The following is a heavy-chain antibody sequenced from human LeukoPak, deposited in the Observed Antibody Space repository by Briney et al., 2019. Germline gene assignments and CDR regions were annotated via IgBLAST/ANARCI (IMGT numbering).Heavy chain of an antibody. V-gene: IGHV4-34*01. J-gene: IGHJ4*02. CDR2: INHSGST. D-gene: IGHD3-10*01. CDR1: GGSFSGYY. CDR3: ARGGFVYYGSGSYYYY. Sequence: SETLSLTCAVYGGSFSGYYWSWIPQPPGKGLEWIGEINHSGSTNYNPSLKSRVTISVDTSKNQFSLKLSSVTAADTAVYYCARGGFVYYGSGSYYYYWGQGTLVTVSS.